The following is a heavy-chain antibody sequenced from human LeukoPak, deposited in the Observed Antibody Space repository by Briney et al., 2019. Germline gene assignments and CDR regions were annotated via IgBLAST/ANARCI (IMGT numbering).Heavy chain of an antibody. D-gene: IGHD2-2*01. Sequence: GGSLRLSCAASGFTFSSYSMNWVRQAPGKGLEWVSSISSSSSYIYYADSVKGRFTISRDNAKNSLYLQMNSLRAEDTAVYYCARLGGIVVVPAATHALDYWGQGILVTVSS. CDR1: GFTFSSYS. CDR3: ARLGGIVVVPAATHALDY. J-gene: IGHJ4*02. V-gene: IGHV3-21*01. CDR2: ISSSSSYI.